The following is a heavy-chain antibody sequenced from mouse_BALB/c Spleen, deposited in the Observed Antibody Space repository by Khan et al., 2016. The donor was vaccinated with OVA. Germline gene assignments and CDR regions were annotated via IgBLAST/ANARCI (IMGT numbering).Heavy chain of an antibody. Sequence: VQLQESGPGLVAPSQSLSITCSISGFSLTTYGVNWVRQPPGKGLEWLGVIWGDGSTNYHSTLKSRLIISKDNSKRQVFLTLNSLQTDDTATYYCAKFTPDYYSMDDWGQGTSVTVSS. CDR1: GFSLTTYG. D-gene: IGHD1-1*01. CDR2: IWGDGST. V-gene: IGHV2-3*01. J-gene: IGHJ4*01. CDR3: AKFTPDYYSMDD.